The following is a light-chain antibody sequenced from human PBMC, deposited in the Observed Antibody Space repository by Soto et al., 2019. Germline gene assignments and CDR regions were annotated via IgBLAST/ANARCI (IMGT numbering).Light chain of an antibody. CDR3: QQYNNWPPWT. CDR2: GAS. V-gene: IGKV3-15*01. Sequence: EIVMTQSPATLSVSPGERATLSCRASQSVRSNLAWYQQKPGQAPRLLIYGASTRATGIPARFSGSGSGTEFTLTFSSLQSEDFAVYYCQQYNNWPPWTFGQGTKVEIK. CDR1: QSVRSN. J-gene: IGKJ1*01.